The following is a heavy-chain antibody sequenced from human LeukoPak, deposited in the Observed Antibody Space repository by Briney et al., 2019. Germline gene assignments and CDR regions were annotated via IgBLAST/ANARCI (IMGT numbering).Heavy chain of an antibody. J-gene: IGHJ4*02. CDR1: GYTFSSYA. CDR2: ISGSGGST. V-gene: IGHV3-23*01. CDR3: ARVPRFGEAGYYFDY. D-gene: IGHD3-16*01. Sequence: GGSLRLSCAASGYTFSSYAMSWLRQTPGKGLEWVSAISGSGGSTYYADSVKGRFTISRDNAKNTLSLQMNSLRAEDTAVYFCARVPRFGEAGYYFDYWGQGTLVTVSS.